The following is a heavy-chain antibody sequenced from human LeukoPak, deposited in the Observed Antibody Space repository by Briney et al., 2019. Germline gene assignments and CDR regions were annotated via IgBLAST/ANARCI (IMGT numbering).Heavy chain of an antibody. D-gene: IGHD3-10*01. J-gene: IGHJ4*02. CDR2: IYHSGST. CDR3: AREIPSGSYFPWDY. V-gene: IGHV4-38-2*02. Sequence: SETLSLTCTVPGGSISYFYWSWIRQPAGKGLEWIGSIYHSGSTYYNPSLKSRVTISVDTSKNQFSLKLSSVTAADTAVYYCAREIPSGSYFPWDYWGQGTLVTVSS. CDR1: GGSISYFY.